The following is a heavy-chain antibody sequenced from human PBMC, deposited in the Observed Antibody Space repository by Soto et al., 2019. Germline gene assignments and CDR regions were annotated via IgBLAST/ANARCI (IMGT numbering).Heavy chain of an antibody. CDR1: GFTFSSYS. J-gene: IGHJ3*02. CDR3: AALGAFDI. D-gene: IGHD3-16*02. V-gene: IGHV3-48*01. CDR2: ISSSSTI. Sequence: GSLRLSCAASGFTFSSYSMNWVRQAPGKGLEWVSYISSSSTIYYADSVKGRFTISRDNAKNSLYLQMNSLRAEDTAVYYCAALGAFDIWGQGTMVTVSS.